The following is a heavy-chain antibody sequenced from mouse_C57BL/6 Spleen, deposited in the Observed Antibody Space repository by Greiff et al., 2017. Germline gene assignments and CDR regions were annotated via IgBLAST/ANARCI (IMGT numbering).Heavy chain of an antibody. V-gene: IGHV1-42*01. CDR1: GYSFTGYY. Sequence: EVQLVESGPELVKPGASVKISCKASGYSFTGYYMNWVKQSPEKSLEWIGEINPSTGGTTYNQKFKAKATLTVDKSSSTAYMQLKSLTSEDSAVYYCARSYDYAMDYWGQGTSVTVSS. CDR3: ARSYDYAMDY. D-gene: IGHD2-4*01. CDR2: INPSTGGT. J-gene: IGHJ4*01.